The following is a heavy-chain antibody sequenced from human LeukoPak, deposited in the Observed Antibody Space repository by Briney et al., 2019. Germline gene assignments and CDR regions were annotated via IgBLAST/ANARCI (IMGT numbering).Heavy chain of an antibody. Sequence: ASETLSLTCTVSGGSIGSGDYYWGWIRQPPGKGLEWIGTIYYSGSTYYNTSLKSRVTIFVDMSNNLFSLKLNSVTAADTAVYYCARHDCGDYGPFDCWGQGALVTVSS. CDR1: GGSIGSGDYY. CDR3: ARHDCGDYGPFDC. J-gene: IGHJ4*02. V-gene: IGHV4-39*01. CDR2: IYYSGST. D-gene: IGHD4-17*01.